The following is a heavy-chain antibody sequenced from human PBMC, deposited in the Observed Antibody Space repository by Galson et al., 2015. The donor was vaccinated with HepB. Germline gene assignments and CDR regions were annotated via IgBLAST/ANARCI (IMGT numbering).Heavy chain of an antibody. Sequence: SVKVSCKASGYTFTSYGISWVRQAPGQGLEWMGWISAYNGNTNYAQKLQGRVTMTTDTSTSTAYMELRSLRSDDTAVYYCARDGYCSSTSCQHYYYYYGRDVWGQGTTVTVSS. CDR3: ARDGYCSSTSCQHYYYYYGRDV. D-gene: IGHD2-2*03. J-gene: IGHJ6*02. CDR2: ISAYNGNT. CDR1: GYTFTSYG. V-gene: IGHV1-18*01.